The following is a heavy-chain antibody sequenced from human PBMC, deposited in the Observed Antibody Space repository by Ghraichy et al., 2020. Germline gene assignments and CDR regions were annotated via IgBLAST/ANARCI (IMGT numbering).Heavy chain of an antibody. CDR3: AREDGVTGGFYYGMDV. Sequence: SQTLSLTCAISGDSVSSNSAAWNWIRQSPSRVLEWLGRTYYRSKWYNDYAVSVKSRITINPDTSKNQFSLQLNSVTPEDTAVYYCAREDGVTGGFYYGMDVWGQGTTVTVSS. CDR1: GDSVSSNSAA. CDR2: TYYRSKWYN. D-gene: IGHD1-14*01. J-gene: IGHJ6*02. V-gene: IGHV6-1*01.